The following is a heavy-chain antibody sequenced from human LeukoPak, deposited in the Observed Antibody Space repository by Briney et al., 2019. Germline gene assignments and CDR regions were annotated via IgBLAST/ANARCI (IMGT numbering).Heavy chain of an antibody. D-gene: IGHD4-23*01. CDR3: ARVDYRGNSHNDAFDI. V-gene: IGHV4-38-2*01. CDR2: IYHSGST. CDR1: GYSISSGYY. Sequence: PSETLSLTCAVSGYSISSGYYWGWIRQPPGKGLEWIGSIYHSGSTYYNPSLKSRVTISVDTSKNHFSLKLSSVTAADTAVYYCARVDYRGNSHNDAFDIWGQGTMVTVSS. J-gene: IGHJ3*02.